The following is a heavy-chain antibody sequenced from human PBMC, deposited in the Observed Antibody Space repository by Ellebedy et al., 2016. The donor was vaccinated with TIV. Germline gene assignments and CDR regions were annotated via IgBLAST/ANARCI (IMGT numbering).Heavy chain of an antibody. Sequence: SVKVSXXASGGTFSSSAISWVRQTPGQGLEWMGGIIPIFGSSNYAHKFMGRVTITADESTGTAYMELSSLKSEDTAVYYCARAPEGILHYYYNMDVWGKGTTVNVSS. CDR1: GGTFSSSA. J-gene: IGHJ6*03. D-gene: IGHD2/OR15-2a*01. CDR2: IIPIFGSS. CDR3: ARAPEGILHYYYNMDV. V-gene: IGHV1-69*13.